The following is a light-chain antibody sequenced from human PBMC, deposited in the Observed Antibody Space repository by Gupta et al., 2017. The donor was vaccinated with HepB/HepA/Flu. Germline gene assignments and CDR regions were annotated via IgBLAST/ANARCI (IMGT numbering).Light chain of an antibody. V-gene: IGKV3-11*01. CDR3: QQRSNWLT. J-gene: IGKJ4*01. CDR2: DAY. Sequence: DIVLTQSPATLSLSPGERATLSCRASQSVSSYLAWYQQKPGQAPRLLIYDAYNRATGIPARFSGSGSGTDFTLTISSLEPEDFAVYYCQQRSNWLTFGGGTKVETK. CDR1: QSVSSY.